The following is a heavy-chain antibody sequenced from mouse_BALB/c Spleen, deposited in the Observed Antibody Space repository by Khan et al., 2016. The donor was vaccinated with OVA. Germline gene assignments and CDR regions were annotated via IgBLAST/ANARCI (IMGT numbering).Heavy chain of an antibody. CDR3: ARLEDI. V-gene: IGHV2-9*02. Sequence: QVQLKESGPGLVAPSQSLSITCTVSGFSLTSYGVHWVRQPPGKGLEWLGVIWAGGSKNYYSASISRLSISKDNSKSQDFLKMNSLQTDGTAMYYCARLEDIWGQGTTLTVSS. J-gene: IGHJ2*01. D-gene: IGHD1-3*01. CDR1: GFSLTSYG. CDR2: IWAGGSK.